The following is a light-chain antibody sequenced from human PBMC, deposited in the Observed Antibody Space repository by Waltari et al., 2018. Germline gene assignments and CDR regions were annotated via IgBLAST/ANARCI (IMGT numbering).Light chain of an antibody. Sequence: QSALTQPASVSGSPGQSITISSTGTSSDVGGYNYSSWYQKHPGKAPKLLIYDVINRPSGVSNRFSGSKSGNTASLTISGLQAEDEADYYCSSYTSSSTLTVFGGGTQLTVL. CDR2: DVI. CDR1: SSDVGGYNY. V-gene: IGLV2-14*03. J-gene: IGLJ7*01. CDR3: SSYTSSSTLTV.